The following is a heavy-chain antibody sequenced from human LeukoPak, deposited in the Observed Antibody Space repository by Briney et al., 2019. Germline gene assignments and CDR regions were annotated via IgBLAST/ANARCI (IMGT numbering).Heavy chain of an antibody. V-gene: IGHV4-59*01. J-gene: IGHJ4*02. CDR3: ARGSRDGYNWDY. D-gene: IGHD5-24*01. CDR2: IYYSGST. CDR1: GGSISSYY. Sequence: SETLSLTCTVSGGSISSYYWSWIRQPPGKGLEWIGRIYYSGSTNYNPSLKSRVTISVDTSKNQFSLKLSSVTAADTAVYYCARGSRDGYNWDYWGQGTLVTVSS.